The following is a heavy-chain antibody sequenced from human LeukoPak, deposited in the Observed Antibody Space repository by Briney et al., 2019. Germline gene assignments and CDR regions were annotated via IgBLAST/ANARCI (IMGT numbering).Heavy chain of an antibody. CDR3: ATFIIAVAGSTYFDY. Sequence: ASVKVSCKVSGYTLTELSMHWVRQAPGKGLEWMGGFDPEDGETIYAQKFQGRVTMTEDTSTDTAYMELSSLRSEDTAVYYCATFIIAVAGSTYFDYWGQGTLVTVSS. CDR2: FDPEDGET. CDR1: GYTLTELS. D-gene: IGHD6-19*01. V-gene: IGHV1-24*01. J-gene: IGHJ4*02.